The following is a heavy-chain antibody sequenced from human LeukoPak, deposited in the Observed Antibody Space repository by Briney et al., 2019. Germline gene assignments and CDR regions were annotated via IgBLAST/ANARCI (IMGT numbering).Heavy chain of an antibody. Sequence: GASVKVSCKASGYTFSGYYMHWVRQAPGQGLEWMGWINPNSGGTHYAQKFQGRVTMTRDISTSTDYMELTSLTSDDTAMYYCARDNSVGETAWWFDPWGQGTLVTVSS. CDR3: ARDNSVGETAWWFDP. J-gene: IGHJ5*02. D-gene: IGHD1-26*01. V-gene: IGHV1-2*02. CDR1: GYTFSGYY. CDR2: INPNSGGT.